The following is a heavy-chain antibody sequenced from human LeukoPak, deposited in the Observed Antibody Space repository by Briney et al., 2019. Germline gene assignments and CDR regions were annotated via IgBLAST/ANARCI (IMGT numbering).Heavy chain of an antibody. Sequence: GGSLRLSCAASGFTFSSYSMNWVRQAPGKGLEWVSSISSSSSSYIYYADSVKGRFTISRDNAKNSLYLQMNSLRAEDTAVYYCARDMYYDFWSGHDDYWGQGTLVTVSS. CDR1: GFTFSSYS. CDR2: ISSSSSSYI. J-gene: IGHJ4*02. D-gene: IGHD3-3*01. V-gene: IGHV3-21*01. CDR3: ARDMYYDFWSGHDDY.